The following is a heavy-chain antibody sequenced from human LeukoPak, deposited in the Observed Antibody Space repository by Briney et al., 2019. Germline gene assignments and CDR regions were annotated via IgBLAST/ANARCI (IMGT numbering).Heavy chain of an antibody. CDR3: ARALDYGDYGKDDAFDI. CDR1: GGSISNYY. V-gene: IGHV4-59*01. J-gene: IGHJ3*02. Sequence: SETLSLTCTVSGGSISNYYGSWIRQPPGKGLEWIGYIYYSGSTNYNPSLKSRVTISVDTSKNQFSLKLSSVTAADTAVYYCARALDYGDYGKDDAFDIWGQGTMVTVSS. D-gene: IGHD4-17*01. CDR2: IYYSGST.